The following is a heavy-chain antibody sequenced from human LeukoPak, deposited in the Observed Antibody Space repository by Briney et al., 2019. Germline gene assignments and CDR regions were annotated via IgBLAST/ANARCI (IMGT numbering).Heavy chain of an antibody. Sequence: ASVKVSCKASGYTFTSYGISWVRQAPGQGLEWMGWLNPNSGGTNYAQNLKGRVTMTRDTSINTAYMELSRLTFDDTAVYYCARTPMTTAAKGWFDPWGQGTLVTVSS. V-gene: IGHV1-2*02. CDR1: GYTFTSYG. D-gene: IGHD4-11*01. CDR3: ARTPMTTAAKGWFDP. CDR2: LNPNSGGT. J-gene: IGHJ5*02.